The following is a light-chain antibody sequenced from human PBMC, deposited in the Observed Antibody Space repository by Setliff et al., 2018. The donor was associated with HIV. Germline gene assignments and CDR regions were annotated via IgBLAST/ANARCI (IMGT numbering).Light chain of an antibody. CDR2: EVN. V-gene: IGLV2-8*01. J-gene: IGLJ2*01. CDR3: SSYTSSVTLYVV. Sequence: QSALTQPPSASGSPGQSVTISCTGTSSDVGAYNYVSWYQQHPGKAPNLMIYEVNKRPSGVPDRFSGSKSGNTASLTISGLQAEDEAHYYCSSYTSSVTLYVVFGGGTKVTV. CDR1: SSDVGAYNY.